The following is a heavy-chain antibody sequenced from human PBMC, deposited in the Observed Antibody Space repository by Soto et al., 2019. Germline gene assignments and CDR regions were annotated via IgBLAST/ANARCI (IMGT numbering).Heavy chain of an antibody. CDR3: AWMKMARRDH. CDR2: ITPALHLT. D-gene: IGHD2-2*03. V-gene: IGHV1-69*09. Sequence: QVQLQQSGAEVKRPGSSVTVSCKASGVSFNSYGFAWVRQAPGQGLEWLGKITPALHLTNYAPSLQGRVTIPADTSTSTLYLELTSLTSKDTAVYYCAWMKMARRDHWGQGTLVTVSS. J-gene: IGHJ4*02. CDR1: GVSFNSYG.